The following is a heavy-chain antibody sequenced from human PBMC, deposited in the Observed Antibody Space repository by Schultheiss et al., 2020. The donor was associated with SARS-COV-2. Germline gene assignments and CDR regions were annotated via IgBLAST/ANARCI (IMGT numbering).Heavy chain of an antibody. CDR1: RFTFTNYA. CDR2: ISSNGTNK. V-gene: IGHV3-30-3*01. Sequence: GGSLRLSCAASRFTFTNYAIHVRQAPGKGLEWVAIISSNGTNKSYADSVKGRFTISRDKSKTTLCLQMNSLTTEDTAVYYCARGFSGSYYYGMDVWGQGTTVTVSS. D-gene: IGHD1-26*01. J-gene: IGHJ6*02. CDR3: ARGFSGSYYYGMDV.